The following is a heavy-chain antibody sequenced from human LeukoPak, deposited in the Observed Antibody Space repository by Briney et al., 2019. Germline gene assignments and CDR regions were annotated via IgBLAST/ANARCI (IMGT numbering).Heavy chain of an antibody. D-gene: IGHD6-13*01. CDR2: IYTSGST. V-gene: IGHV4-4*07. CDR1: GGSISSYY. J-gene: IGHJ3*02. CDR3: ARGGMSIAAAGSWGAFDI. Sequence: SETLSLTCTVSGGSISSYYWSWIRQPAGKGLEWIGRIYTSGSTNYSSSLKSRVTMSVDTSKNQFSLKLSSVTAADTAVYYCARGGMSIAAAGSWGAFDIWGQGTMVTLSS.